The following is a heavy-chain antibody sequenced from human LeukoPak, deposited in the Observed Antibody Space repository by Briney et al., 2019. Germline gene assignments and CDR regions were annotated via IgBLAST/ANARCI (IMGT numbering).Heavy chain of an antibody. CDR1: GYTLTELS. Sequence: GASVKVSCKVSGYTLTELSMHWVRQAPGKGLEWMGGFDPEDGETIYAQKFQGRVTTTEDTSTDTAYMELSSLRSEDTAVYYCATDAHLYSYDGHTFDYWGQGTLVTVSS. CDR2: FDPEDGET. J-gene: IGHJ4*02. D-gene: IGHD5-18*01. CDR3: ATDAHLYSYDGHTFDY. V-gene: IGHV1-24*01.